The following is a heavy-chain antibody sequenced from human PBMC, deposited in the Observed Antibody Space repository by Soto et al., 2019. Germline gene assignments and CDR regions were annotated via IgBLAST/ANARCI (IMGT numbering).Heavy chain of an antibody. CDR2: ISSSGSTI. J-gene: IGHJ5*02. D-gene: IGHD3-16*02. Sequence: GGSLRLSCAASGFTFSDYYMSWIRQAPGKGLEWVSYISSSGSTIYYADSVKGRFTISRDNAKNSLYLQMNSLRAEDTAVYYSARAIGAPDYIWGSYRYRVRWFAPWGQGTLVTVSS. CDR3: ARAIGAPDYIWGSYRYRVRWFAP. V-gene: IGHV3-11*01. CDR1: GFTFSDYY.